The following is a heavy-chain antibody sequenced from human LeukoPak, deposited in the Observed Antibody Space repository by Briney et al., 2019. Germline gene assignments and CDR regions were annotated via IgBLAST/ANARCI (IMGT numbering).Heavy chain of an antibody. V-gene: IGHV3-7*01. Sequence: PGGSLRLSCAASGFTLSSYWMNWVRQAPGKGLEWVANIKQDGSEKYYVDSVKGRFTISRDNAKNSLYLQMNSLRAEDTAVYYCARAGLGSGYHGGFDYWGQGTLVTVSS. CDR2: IKQDGSEK. CDR3: ARAGLGSGYHGGFDY. CDR1: GFTLSSYW. D-gene: IGHD3-22*01. J-gene: IGHJ4*02.